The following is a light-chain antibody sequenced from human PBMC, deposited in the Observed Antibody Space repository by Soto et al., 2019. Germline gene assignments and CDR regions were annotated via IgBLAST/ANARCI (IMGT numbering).Light chain of an antibody. J-gene: IGKJ1*01. CDR2: DAS. CDR1: QSISSW. Sequence: DIQMTQAASTLSAAVGDRVTITCRASQSISSWLAWYQQKPGKAPKLLIYDASSLESGVPSRFSGSGSGTEFTLTISSLQPDDFATYYCQQYSSYWTFAQGTKVEIK. CDR3: QQYSSYWT. V-gene: IGKV1-5*01.